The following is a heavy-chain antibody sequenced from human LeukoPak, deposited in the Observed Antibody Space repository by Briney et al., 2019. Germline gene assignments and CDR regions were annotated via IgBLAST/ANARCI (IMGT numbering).Heavy chain of an antibody. Sequence: GGSLRLSCTTSGFTFGGYALSWVRQAPGKGLEWVGVIRTKPYGGTTEYAASVKGRFILSRDDSKSIAVLQMNSLKTEDTAVYFCARQISMNLMDVWGQGTTVIVSS. D-gene: IGHD3-22*01. CDR2: IRTKPYGGTT. J-gene: IGHJ6*02. CDR1: GFTFGGYA. CDR3: ARQISMNLMDV. V-gene: IGHV3-49*04.